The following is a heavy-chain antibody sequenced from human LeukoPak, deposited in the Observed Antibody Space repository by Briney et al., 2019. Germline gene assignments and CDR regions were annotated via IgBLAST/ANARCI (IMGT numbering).Heavy chain of an antibody. CDR1: GFTFSTYE. CDR2: ISSSGSTI. V-gene: IGHV3-48*03. Sequence: QPGGSLRLSCAASGFTFSTYEMNWVRQAPGTGLEWVSYISSSGSTIYYADSVKGRFTISRDNAKNSLYLQMNSLRAEDTAVYYCARDGYSSIWGWFDPWGQGTLVTVSS. D-gene: IGHD6-13*01. J-gene: IGHJ5*02. CDR3: ARDGYSSIWGWFDP.